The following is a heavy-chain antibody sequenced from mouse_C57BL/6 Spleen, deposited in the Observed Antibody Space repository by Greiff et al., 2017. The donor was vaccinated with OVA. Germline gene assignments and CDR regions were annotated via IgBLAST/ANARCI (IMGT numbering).Heavy chain of an antibody. J-gene: IGHJ2*01. D-gene: IGHD3-3*01. Sequence: QVQLQQSGAELVRPGASVTLSCKASGYTFTDYEMHWVKQTPVHGLEWIGAIDPETGGTAYNQKFKGKAILTADKSSSTAYMELRSLASEDSAVYYCTRKEGTDYFDYWGQGTTLTVSS. CDR2: IDPETGGT. V-gene: IGHV1-15*01. CDR1: GYTFTDYE. CDR3: TRKEGTDYFDY.